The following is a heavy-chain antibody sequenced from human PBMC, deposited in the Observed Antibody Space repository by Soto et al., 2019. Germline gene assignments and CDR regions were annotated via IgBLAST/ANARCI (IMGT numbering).Heavy chain of an antibody. Sequence: GGSLRLSCAASVFTFSSYAMHWVRQAPGKGLEWISYISGSSIFVYYADSVKGRFTISRDNAKNSLYLQMNSLRDEDTAVYYCARDSAPPIAVAGTFFFFDDWGQGTLVTVSS. D-gene: IGHD6-19*01. CDR3: ARDSAPPIAVAGTFFFFDD. CDR1: VFTFSSYA. CDR2: ISGSSIFV. J-gene: IGHJ4*02. V-gene: IGHV3-48*02.